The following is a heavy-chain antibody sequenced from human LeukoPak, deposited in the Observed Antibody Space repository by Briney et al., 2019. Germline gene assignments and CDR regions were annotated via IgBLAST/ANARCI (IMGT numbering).Heavy chain of an antibody. Sequence: SETLSLTCTVSGGSISSSSYYWGWIRQPPGKGLEWIGSIYYSGSTYYNPSLKSRVTISVDMSKNQFSLKLSSVTAADTAVYSCATSRYYYDSSGFGTPLDVWGQGTTVTVSS. D-gene: IGHD3-22*01. CDR2: IYYSGST. CDR3: ATSRYYYDSSGFGTPLDV. V-gene: IGHV4-39*01. J-gene: IGHJ6*02. CDR1: GGSISSSSYY.